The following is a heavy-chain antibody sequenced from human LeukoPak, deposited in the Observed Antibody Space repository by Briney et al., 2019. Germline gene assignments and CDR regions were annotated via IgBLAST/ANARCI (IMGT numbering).Heavy chain of an antibody. CDR2: INPSGGST. D-gene: IGHD5-24*01. J-gene: IGHJ4*02. Sequence: ASVKVSCKASGYTFTSYYMHWVRQAPGQGLEWMGIINPSGGSTSYAQKFQGRVTMTRDTSTSTVYMELSSLRSEDTAVYYCARESKSREEMATTIGPSANPFDYWGQGTLVTVSS. CDR3: ARESKSREEMATTIGPSANPFDY. CDR1: GYTFTSYY. V-gene: IGHV1-46*01.